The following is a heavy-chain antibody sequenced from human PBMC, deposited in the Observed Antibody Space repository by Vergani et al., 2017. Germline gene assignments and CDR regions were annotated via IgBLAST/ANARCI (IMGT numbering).Heavy chain of an antibody. Sequence: QVQLVQSGAEGKKPGSSVKVSCKASGGTFSSYAISWVRQAPGQGLEWMGGIIPIFGTANYAQKFQGRVTITADESTSTAYMELSSLKSEDTAVFYCARATCSGGSCYRGFEYWGQGSLITVSS. J-gene: IGHJ4*02. D-gene: IGHD2-15*01. V-gene: IGHV1-69*12. CDR1: GGTFSSYA. CDR3: ARATCSGGSCYRGFEY. CDR2: IIPIFGTA.